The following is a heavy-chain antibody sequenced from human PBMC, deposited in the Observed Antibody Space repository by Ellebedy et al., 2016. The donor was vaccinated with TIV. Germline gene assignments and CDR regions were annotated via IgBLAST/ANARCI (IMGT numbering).Heavy chain of an antibody. V-gene: IGHV1-46*01. CDR1: GGTFSNYP. J-gene: IGHJ4*02. CDR3: ASVPSAGADF. D-gene: IGHD4-17*01. Sequence: ASVKVSCKASGGTFSNYPFTWVRQAPGQGLEWMGVLDARVGSTTYAETLQGRITMTRDTSTRTVYMELSSLRSEDTAVYYCASVPSAGADFWGQGTLVTVSS. CDR2: LDARVGST.